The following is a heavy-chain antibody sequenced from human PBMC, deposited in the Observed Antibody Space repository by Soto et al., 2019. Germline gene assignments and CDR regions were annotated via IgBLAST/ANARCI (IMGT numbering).Heavy chain of an antibody. CDR3: ARDRGGGLLPTHYGMDV. CDR2: INPSGGST. V-gene: IGHV1-46*01. CDR1: GYTFTSYY. Sequence: QVQLVQSGAEVKKPGASVKVSCKASGYTFTSYYMHWVRQAPGQGLEWMGIINPSGGSTSYAQKFQGRVTMNRDTSTSTVYMELSSLRSEDTAVYYCARDRGGGLLPTHYGMDVWGQGTTVTVSS. D-gene: IGHD3-22*01. J-gene: IGHJ6*02.